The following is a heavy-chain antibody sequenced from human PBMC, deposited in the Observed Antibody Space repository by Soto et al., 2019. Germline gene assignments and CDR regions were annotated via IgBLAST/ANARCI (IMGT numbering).Heavy chain of an antibody. D-gene: IGHD3-10*01. J-gene: IGHJ6*02. CDR3: AKDAWFGELSNPYYYYYYGMDV. CDR1: GFTFSSYG. V-gene: IGHV3-30*18. Sequence: GGSLRLSCAASGFTFSSYGMHWVRQAPGKGLEWVAVISYDGSNKYYADSVKGRFTISRDNSKNTLYPQMNSLRAEDTAVYYCAKDAWFGELSNPYYYYYYGMDVWGQGTTVTVSS. CDR2: ISYDGSNK.